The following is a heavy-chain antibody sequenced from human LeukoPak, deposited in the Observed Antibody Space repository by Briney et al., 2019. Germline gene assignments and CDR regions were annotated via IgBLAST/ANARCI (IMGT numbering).Heavy chain of an antibody. Sequence: GGSLRLSCAASGFTSSSYGMHWVRQAPGKGLEWVAVIWYDGSNKYYADSVKGRFTISRDNSKNTLYLQMNSLRAEDTAVYYCARDRTDYEAFDTWGQGTMVTVSS. CDR1: GFTSSSYG. D-gene: IGHD4-17*01. CDR2: IWYDGSNK. CDR3: ARDRTDYEAFDT. V-gene: IGHV3-33*01. J-gene: IGHJ3*02.